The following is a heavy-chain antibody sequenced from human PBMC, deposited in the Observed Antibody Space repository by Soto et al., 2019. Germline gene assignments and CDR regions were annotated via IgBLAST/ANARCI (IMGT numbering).Heavy chain of an antibody. CDR2: ISSSGSTI. V-gene: IGHV3-11*01. CDR3: ARANRPYYYDSSGYYSDAFDI. D-gene: IGHD3-22*01. J-gene: IGHJ3*02. CDR1: GFTFSDYY. Sequence: QVQLVESGGGLVKPGGSLRLSCAASGFTFSDYYMSWIRQAPGKGLEWVSYISSSGSTIYYADSVKGRFTISRDNAKNSLYLQMNSLRAEDTAVYYCARANRPYYYDSSGYYSDAFDIWGQGTMVTVSS.